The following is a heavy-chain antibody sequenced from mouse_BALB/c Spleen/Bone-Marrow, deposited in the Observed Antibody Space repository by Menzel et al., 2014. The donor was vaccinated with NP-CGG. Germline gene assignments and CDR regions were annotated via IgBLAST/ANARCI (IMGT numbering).Heavy chain of an antibody. V-gene: IGHV1-14*01. J-gene: IGHJ1*01. Sequence: VQLQQSGPELVKPGASVKMSCKASGYTFTSYVIHWVKQKPGQGLERIGNINPYNDGTQYNEKFKGKATLTSDKSSSTAFMELSSLTSEDSAVYYCARSLYGYDWYFDVWGAGTTVTVSS. CDR1: GYTFTSYV. CDR2: INPYNDGT. CDR3: ARSLYGYDWYFDV. D-gene: IGHD2-2*01.